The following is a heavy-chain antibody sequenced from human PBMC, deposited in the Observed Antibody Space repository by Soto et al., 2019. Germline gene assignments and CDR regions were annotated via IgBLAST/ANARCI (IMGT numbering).Heavy chain of an antibody. CDR3: TTTRGWYDCWFDP. V-gene: IGHV3-15*07. J-gene: IGHJ5*02. CDR1: GFTFSNAW. CDR2: IRSKTDGGTT. Sequence: EVQLVESGGGLIKPGGSLRLSCAASGFTFSNAWMNWVRQAPGKGLEWVGRIRSKTDGGTTDYAAPVKGRFTISRDDSKNTLYLQMNSLKTEDTAVYYCTTTRGWYDCWFDPWGQGALVTVSS. D-gene: IGHD6-19*01.